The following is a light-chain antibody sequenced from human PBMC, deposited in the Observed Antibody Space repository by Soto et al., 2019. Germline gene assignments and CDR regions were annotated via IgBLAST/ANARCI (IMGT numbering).Light chain of an antibody. Sequence: EIVMTQSPATLSVSPGERATLSCRASQSVSSNLAWYQQKPGQAPRLLIYGASTRATGIPARFSGSGSGTEFTLTISSLQSEDFAVYYCQQYNNWPWGTFGQGTKV. V-gene: IGKV3-15*01. J-gene: IGKJ1*01. CDR2: GAS. CDR1: QSVSSN. CDR3: QQYNNWPWGT.